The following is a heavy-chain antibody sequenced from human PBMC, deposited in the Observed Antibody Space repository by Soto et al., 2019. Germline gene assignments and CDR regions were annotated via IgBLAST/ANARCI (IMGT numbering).Heavy chain of an antibody. CDR2: ISGSGGST. V-gene: IGHV3-23*01. Sequence: EVQLLESGGGLVQPGGSLSLSCAASGFTFSSYAMSWVRQAPGKGLEWVSAISGSGGSTYYQDSVKGRFTISRDNSKNPLYLQMNSLRAEDTAVYYCAKVGPYGDYDYYYYGMDVWGQGTTVNVSS. J-gene: IGHJ6*02. CDR3: AKVGPYGDYDYYYYGMDV. CDR1: GFTFSSYA. D-gene: IGHD4-17*01.